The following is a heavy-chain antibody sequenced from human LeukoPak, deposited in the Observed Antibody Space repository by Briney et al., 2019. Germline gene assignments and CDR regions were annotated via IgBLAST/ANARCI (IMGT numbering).Heavy chain of an antibody. Sequence: GGSLRLSCTASGFTFNYGMNWVRQAPGKGLEWVSYISSTGTRITYADSVRGRFTISRDNAKNSLHLRMDRLRAEDTAVYYCARESPALDYWGQGTLVTVSS. CDR1: GFTFNYG. V-gene: IGHV3-48*01. J-gene: IGHJ4*02. CDR3: ARESPALDY. CDR2: ISSTGTRI.